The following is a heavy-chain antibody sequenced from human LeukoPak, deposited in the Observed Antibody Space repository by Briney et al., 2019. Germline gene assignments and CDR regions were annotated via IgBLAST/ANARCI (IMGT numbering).Heavy chain of an antibody. J-gene: IGHJ4*02. Sequence: SETLSLTCTVSGGSISSYYWGWIRQPPGKGLEWIGYISYSGSPNYNPSLKSRVTMSVDTSKNQFSLKLTSVTAADTAVYYCARGPPLPDYYGSGSFDYWGRGTLVTVSS. CDR1: GGSISSYY. CDR2: ISYSGSP. V-gene: IGHV4-59*01. D-gene: IGHD3-10*01. CDR3: ARGPPLPDYYGSGSFDY.